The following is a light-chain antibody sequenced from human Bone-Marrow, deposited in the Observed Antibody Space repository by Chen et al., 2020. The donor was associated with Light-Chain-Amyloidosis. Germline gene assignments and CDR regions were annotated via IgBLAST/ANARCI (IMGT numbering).Light chain of an antibody. CDR2: DVA. CDR1: SDDIGDYNY. J-gene: IGLJ2*01. Sequence: QSALTQPASVSGSPGQSITISCAGTSDDIGDYNYVSWYQQHPGKVLKLLIYDVANRPSGVSDRFSGSKSGSTASLTISGLRAEDEAHYYCSSYTPGNSLVFGGGTKVTVL. CDR3: SSYTPGNSLV. V-gene: IGLV2-14*03.